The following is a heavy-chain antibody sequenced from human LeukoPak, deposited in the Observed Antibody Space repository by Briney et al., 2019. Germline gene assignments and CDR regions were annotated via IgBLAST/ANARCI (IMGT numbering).Heavy chain of an antibody. CDR1: GGSISSGDYY. Sequence: PSETLSLTCTVSGGSISSGDYYWSWIRQPPGTGLEWIGYIYYSGSTYYNPSLKSRVTISVDTSKNQFSLKLSSVTAADTAVYYCARARGDYYGSGSYDYWGQGTLVTVSS. CDR2: IYYSGST. D-gene: IGHD3-10*01. J-gene: IGHJ4*02. V-gene: IGHV4-30-4*01. CDR3: ARARGDYYGSGSYDY.